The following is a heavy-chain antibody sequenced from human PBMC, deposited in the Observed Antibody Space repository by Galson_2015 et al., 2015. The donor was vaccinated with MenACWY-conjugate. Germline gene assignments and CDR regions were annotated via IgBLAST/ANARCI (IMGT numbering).Heavy chain of an antibody. V-gene: IGHV3-30*01. J-gene: IGHJ3*02. CDR3: AREARIYACDI. CDR2: ISSEGSNK. Sequence: SLRLSCAASGFTFSSYTMHWVRQAPGKGLEWVAVISSEGSNKYYVDSAKGRFTVSRDNSKSTVYLQMNAVRAEDTAVYYCAREARIYACDIWGQGTMLTVPS. D-gene: IGHD2-15*01. CDR1: GFTFSSYT.